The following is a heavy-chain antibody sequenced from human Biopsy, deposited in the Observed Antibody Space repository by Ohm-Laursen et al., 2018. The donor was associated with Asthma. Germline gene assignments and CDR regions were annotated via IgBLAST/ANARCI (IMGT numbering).Heavy chain of an antibody. CDR3: AKGEWELLEANFDY. CDR1: GFTFDGYA. J-gene: IGHJ4*02. D-gene: IGHD1-26*01. V-gene: IGHV3-9*01. CDR2: ISWNSGSI. Sequence: SLRLSCAASGFTFDGYAMHWVRQAPGKSLEWVSGISWNSGSIGYADSVKGRFTISRDNAKNSLYLQMNSLRAEDTALYYCAKGEWELLEANFDYWGQGTLVTVSS.